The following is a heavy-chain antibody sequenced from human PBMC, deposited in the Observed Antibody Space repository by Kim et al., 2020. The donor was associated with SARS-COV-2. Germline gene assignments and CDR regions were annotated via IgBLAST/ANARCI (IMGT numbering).Heavy chain of an antibody. CDR2: IIPIFGTA. D-gene: IGHD5-18*01. Sequence: SVKVSCKASGGTFSSYAISWVRQAPGQGLEWMGGIIPIFGTANYAQKFQGRVTITADESTSTAYMELSSLRSEDTAVYYCATRRSYGPVGWFDPWGQGTLVTVSS. CDR1: GGTFSSYA. CDR3: ATRRSYGPVGWFDP. V-gene: IGHV1-69*13. J-gene: IGHJ5*02.